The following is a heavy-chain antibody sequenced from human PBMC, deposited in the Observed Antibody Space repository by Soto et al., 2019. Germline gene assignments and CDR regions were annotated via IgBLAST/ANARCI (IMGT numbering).Heavy chain of an antibody. J-gene: IGHJ6*02. D-gene: IGHD3-10*01. CDR2: IYYSGST. CDR3: ARDWSVLWFGEGGMDV. CDR1: GGSISSYY. Sequence: QVQLQESGPGLVKPSETLSLTCTVSGGSISSYYWSWIRQPPGKGLEWIGYIYYSGSTNYNPSLKSRVTISVDTSKNPFSLELSSVTAADPAVYYCARDWSVLWFGEGGMDVWGQGTTVTVSS. V-gene: IGHV4-59*01.